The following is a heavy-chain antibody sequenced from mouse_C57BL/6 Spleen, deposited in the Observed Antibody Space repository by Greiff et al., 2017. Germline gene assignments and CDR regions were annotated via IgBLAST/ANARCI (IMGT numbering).Heavy chain of an antibody. CDR2: ISYDGSN. J-gene: IGHJ3*01. Sequence: VQLQQSGPGLVKPSQSLSLTCSVTGYSITSGYYWNWIRQFPGNKLEWLGYISYDGSNNYNPSLKNRISITRDTSKNQFFLKLNSVTTEDTATYYCARLYDGYYGFAYWGQGTLVTVSA. CDR1: GYSITSGYY. CDR3: ARLYDGYYGFAY. V-gene: IGHV3-6*01. D-gene: IGHD2-3*01.